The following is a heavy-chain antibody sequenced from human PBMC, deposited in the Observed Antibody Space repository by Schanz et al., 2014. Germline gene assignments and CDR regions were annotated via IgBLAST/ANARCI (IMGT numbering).Heavy chain of an antibody. CDR3: AKGRFRELSAFDI. CDR2: IGTSGGT. V-gene: IGHV3-23*04. Sequence: EVQLVESGGGLVKPGGSLRLSCAASTSIFNHAWMSWVRQAPGMGLEWVSTIGTSGGTNYAESVKRRFTISRDNSKNTLYLQMNSLRAEDTAVYYCAKGRFRELSAFDIWGQGTMVTVSS. J-gene: IGHJ3*02. D-gene: IGHD3-10*01. CDR1: TSIFNHAW.